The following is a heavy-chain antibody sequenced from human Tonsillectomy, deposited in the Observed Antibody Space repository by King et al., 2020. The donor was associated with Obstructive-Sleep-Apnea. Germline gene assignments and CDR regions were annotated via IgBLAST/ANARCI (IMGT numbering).Heavy chain of an antibody. D-gene: IGHD3-10*01. J-gene: IGHJ4*02. CDR3: ARDPYYYAKGYFDY. V-gene: IGHV3-33*01. CDR2: IWDDGNDI. CDR1: GLTFSNYG. Sequence: VQLVESGGGVVQPGRSLRLSCVASGLTFSNYGMHWVRQDPGKGLEWVGVIWDDGNDIYYADSVKGRFTISRDNSKNKLYFKMNSLRADDTAVYYYARDPYYYAKGYFDYWGQGTLVTVSS.